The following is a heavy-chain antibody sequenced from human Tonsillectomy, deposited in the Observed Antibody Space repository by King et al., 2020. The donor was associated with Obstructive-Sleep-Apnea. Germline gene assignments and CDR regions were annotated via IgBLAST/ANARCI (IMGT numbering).Heavy chain of an antibody. CDR3: ARYWAPDPYFYYGMDV. D-gene: IGHD2-15*01. V-gene: IGHV4-39*07. J-gene: IGHJ6*02. Sequence: GKGREGRGKREERGKTDDNPSLKSRVTISLDTSKNQFSLKLSSVTAADTAVYYCARYWAPDPYFYYGMDVWGQGTTVTVSS. CDR2: REERGKT.